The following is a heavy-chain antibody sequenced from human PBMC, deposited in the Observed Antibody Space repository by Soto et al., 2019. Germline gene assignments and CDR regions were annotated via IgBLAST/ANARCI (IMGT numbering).Heavy chain of an antibody. V-gene: IGHV3-66*01. CDR2: IYSGGST. Sequence: PGGSLRLSCAASGFTVSSNYMSWVRQAPGKGLEWVSIIYSGGSTYYADSVKGRFTISRDNSKNMLYLQMNSLGAEDTAVYYCANLSPGYGSSLTFPAAFDIWGQGTMVTVSS. CDR3: ANLSPGYGSSLTFPAAFDI. D-gene: IGHD6-6*01. J-gene: IGHJ3*02. CDR1: GFTVSSNY.